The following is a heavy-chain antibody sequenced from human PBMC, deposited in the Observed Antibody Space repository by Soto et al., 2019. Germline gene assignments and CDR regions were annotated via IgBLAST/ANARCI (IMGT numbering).Heavy chain of an antibody. J-gene: IGHJ6*02. CDR3: AKDVLRFLEWLAFYGMDV. Sequence: GASLKVSCKSSGYTFTSYDINWVRQATGQGLEWMGWMNPNSGNTGYAQKFQGRFTISRDNSKNTLYLQMNSLRAEDTAVYYCAKDVLRFLEWLAFYGMDVWGQGTTVTVSS. CDR1: GYTFTSYD. D-gene: IGHD3-3*01. V-gene: IGHV1-8*01. CDR2: MNPNSGNT.